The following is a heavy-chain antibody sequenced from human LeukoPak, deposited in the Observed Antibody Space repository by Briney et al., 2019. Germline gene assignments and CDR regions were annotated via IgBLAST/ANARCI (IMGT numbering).Heavy chain of an antibody. CDR3: AREVGGGEPYYYYYMDV. V-gene: IGHV3-30-3*01. J-gene: IGHJ6*03. CDR2: ISYDGSNK. CDR1: GFTLSSYA. D-gene: IGHD3-16*01. Sequence: GGSLRLSCAASGFTLSSYAMHWVRQAPGKGLEWVAVISYDGSNKYYADSVKGRFTISRYNSKNTLYLQMNSLRVEDTAVYYCAREVGGGEPYYYYYMDVWGKGTTVTVSS.